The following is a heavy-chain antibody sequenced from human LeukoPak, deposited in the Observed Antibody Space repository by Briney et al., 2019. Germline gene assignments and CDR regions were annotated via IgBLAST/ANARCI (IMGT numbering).Heavy chain of an antibody. V-gene: IGHV4-59*08. Sequence: SETLSLTCTVSGASISSYYWSWIRQPPGEGLEWIGYISYSGSPNYNPSLKSRVIISADTSKNQFSLNLSSVTAADTAVYYCARVGHIVAAGTYDWWGQGTLVTVSS. CDR3: ARVGHIVAAGTYDW. CDR2: ISYSGSP. CDR1: GASISSYY. J-gene: IGHJ4*02. D-gene: IGHD6-13*01.